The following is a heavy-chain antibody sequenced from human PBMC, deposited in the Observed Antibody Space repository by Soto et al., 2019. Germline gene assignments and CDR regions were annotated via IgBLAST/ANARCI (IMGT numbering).Heavy chain of an antibody. V-gene: IGHV4-30-4*01. CDR1: GGSISSGDYY. J-gene: IGHJ3*02. CDR2: IYYSGST. D-gene: IGHD5-18*01. Sequence: SETLSLTCTVSGGSISSGDYYWSWIRQPPGKGLEWIGYIYYSGSTYYNPSLKSRVTISVDTSNNQFSLKLSSVTAADTAVYYCARAPPLKYTYGLRGAFDIWGQGTMVSVSS. CDR3: ARAPPLKYTYGLRGAFDI.